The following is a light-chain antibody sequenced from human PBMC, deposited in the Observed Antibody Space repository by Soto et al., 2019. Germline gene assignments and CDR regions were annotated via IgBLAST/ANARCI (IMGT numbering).Light chain of an antibody. J-gene: IGKJ1*01. Sequence: DIVLTQYPGTLSLSPGESATLSCWASQSVSNRYLAWYQQKPGQAPRLLIYGASTRVTGIPARFSGSGSGTDFTLTISSLHPDDFATYYCQQYNSYSPTFGQGSMVDIK. V-gene: IGKV3-20*01. CDR1: QSVSNRY. CDR3: QQYNSYSPT. CDR2: GAS.